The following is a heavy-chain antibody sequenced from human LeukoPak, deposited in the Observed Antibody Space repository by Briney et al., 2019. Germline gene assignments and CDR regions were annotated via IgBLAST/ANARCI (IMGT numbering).Heavy chain of an antibody. D-gene: IGHD1-26*01. J-gene: IGHJ4*02. V-gene: IGHV3-33*01. CDR3: ARDRIKSGSYRALDY. CDR1: GFSFSAYG. Sequence: PGRSLRLSCAASGFSFSAYGMHWVRQAPGKGLEWVAVIWYDGSKKYYADSVKGRFTISRDNSKNTLYLQMNSLRAEDTAVYYCARDRIKSGSYRALDYWGQGTLVTVSS. CDR2: IWYDGSKK.